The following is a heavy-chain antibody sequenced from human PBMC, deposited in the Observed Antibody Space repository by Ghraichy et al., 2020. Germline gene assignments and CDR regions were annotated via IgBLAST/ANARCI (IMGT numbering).Heavy chain of an antibody. D-gene: IGHD6-19*01. J-gene: IGHJ3*02. CDR1: GFTVSSNY. CDR3: ARFRRLIAVAGTGDAFDI. CDR2: IYSGGST. V-gene: IGHV3-53*01. Sequence: GGSLRLSCAASGFTVSSNYMSWVRQAPGKGLEWVSVIYSGGSTYYADSVKGRFTISRDNSKNTLYLQMNSLRAEDTAVYYCARFRRLIAVAGTGDAFDIWGQGTMVTVSS.